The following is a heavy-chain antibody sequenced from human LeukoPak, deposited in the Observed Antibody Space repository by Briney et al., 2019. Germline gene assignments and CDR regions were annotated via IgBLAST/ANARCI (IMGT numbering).Heavy chain of an antibody. CDR3: ARHDHIVLVPAAPGFDY. J-gene: IGHJ4*02. CDR1: GYSLSRGYY. Sequence: SETLSLTCAVSGYSLSRGYYWGWIRQPPGKGLEGIGGIYHSGSTYYNPSLKSRVTISVDTSKNQFSLKLSSVTPADTAVYYCARHDHIVLVPAAPGFDYWGQGTLVTVSS. V-gene: IGHV4-38-2*01. D-gene: IGHD2-2*01. CDR2: IYHSGST.